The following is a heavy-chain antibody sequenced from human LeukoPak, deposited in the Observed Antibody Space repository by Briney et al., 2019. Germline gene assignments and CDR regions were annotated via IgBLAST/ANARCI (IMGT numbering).Heavy chain of an antibody. CDR3: ARQSPVWGSYRDFDY. CDR2: INHSGST. D-gene: IGHD3-16*02. J-gene: IGHJ4*02. V-gene: IGHV4-34*01. CDR1: GGSFSGYY. Sequence: SETLSLTCAVYGGSFSGYYWSWIRQPPGKGLEWIGEINHSGSTNYNPSLKSRVTISVDTSKNQFSLKLSSVTAADTAVYYCARQSPVWGSYRDFDYWGQGTLVTVSS.